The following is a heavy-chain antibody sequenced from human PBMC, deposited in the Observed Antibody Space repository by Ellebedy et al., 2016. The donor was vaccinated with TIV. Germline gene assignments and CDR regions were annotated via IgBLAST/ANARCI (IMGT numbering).Heavy chain of an antibody. D-gene: IGHD3-9*01. CDR3: ARNSHFDWSFYIDH. CDR1: GFTFSNYW. J-gene: IGHJ4*02. CDR2: IYYDGSNE. Sequence: GGSLRLSCAASGFTFSNYWMHWVRQAPGKGLEWVALIYYDGSNEHYADSVKGRFTIARDNSRDTLYLQMNSLKADDTAVYFCARNSHFDWSFYIDHWGQGTLVTVSS. V-gene: IGHV3-33*08.